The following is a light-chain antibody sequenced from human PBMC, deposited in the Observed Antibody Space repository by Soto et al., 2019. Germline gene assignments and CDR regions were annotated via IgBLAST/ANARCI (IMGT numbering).Light chain of an antibody. CDR2: DVS. Sequence: QSVLTQPASVSGSPGQSITMSCTGTSSDVGGYNYVSWYQQHPGKAPKLMIYDVSNRPSGVSNRFSGSKSGNTASLTISGLHAEDEDDYYCSSYTSSSTLGVFGGGTKVTVL. CDR1: SSDVGGYNY. J-gene: IGLJ2*01. CDR3: SSYTSSSTLGV. V-gene: IGLV2-14*01.